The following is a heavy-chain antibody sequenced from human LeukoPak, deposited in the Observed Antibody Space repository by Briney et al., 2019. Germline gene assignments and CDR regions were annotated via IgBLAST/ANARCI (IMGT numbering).Heavy chain of an antibody. CDR2: ISSSSSYI. Sequence: GGSLRLSCAASGFTFSSYAMSWVRQAPGKGLEWVSSISSSSSYIYYADSVKGRFTISRDNAKNSLYLQMNSLRAEDTAVYYCARTIFGGYCSSTSCYAGGYFDYWGQGTRVTVSS. CDR3: ARTIFGGYCSSTSCYAGGYFDY. J-gene: IGHJ4*02. V-gene: IGHV3-21*01. CDR1: GFTFSSYA. D-gene: IGHD2-2*03.